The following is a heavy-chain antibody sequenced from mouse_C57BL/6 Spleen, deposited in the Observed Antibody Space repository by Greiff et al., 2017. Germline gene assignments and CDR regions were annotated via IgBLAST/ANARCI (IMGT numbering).Heavy chain of an antibody. CDR2: IYPGSGNT. V-gene: IGHV1-84*01. Sequence: VQVVESGPELVKPGASVKISCKASGYTFTDYYINWVKQRPGQGLEWIGWIYPGSGNTKYNEKLKGKATLTVDTSSSTAYMQLSSLTSEDSAVYFCARDYGYDDGYYAMDYWGQGTSVTVSS. J-gene: IGHJ4*01. D-gene: IGHD2-2*01. CDR1: GYTFTDYY. CDR3: ARDYGYDDGYYAMDY.